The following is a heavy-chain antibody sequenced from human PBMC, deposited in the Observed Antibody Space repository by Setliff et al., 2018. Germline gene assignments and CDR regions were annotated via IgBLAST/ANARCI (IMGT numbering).Heavy chain of an antibody. CDR1: GGSLSGYY. CDR3: AGLRGYSSGWYFDY. J-gene: IGHJ4*02. CDR2: INHSGST. Sequence: SETLSLTCAVYGGSLSGYYWSWIRQPPGKGLEWIGEINHSGSTNYNPSLKSRVTISVDTSKNQFSLKLNSVTAADTAIYYCAGLRGYSSGWYFDYWGQGTLVTVS. V-gene: IGHV4-34*01. D-gene: IGHD6-19*01.